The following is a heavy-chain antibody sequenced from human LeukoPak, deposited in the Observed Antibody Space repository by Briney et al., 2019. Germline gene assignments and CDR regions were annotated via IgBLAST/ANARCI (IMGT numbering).Heavy chain of an antibody. J-gene: IGHJ4*02. CDR3: ARGVVVYYDSSGYYSYFDH. CDR1: GGSISSGGYY. D-gene: IGHD3-22*01. V-gene: IGHV4-31*03. Sequence: SETLSLTCPVSGGSISSGGYYWSWIRQHPGKGLEWIGYIYYSGSTYYNPSLKSRVTISVDTSKNQFSLKLSSMAAADTAVYYCARGVVVYYDSSGYYSYFDHWGQGTLVTVSS. CDR2: IYYSGST.